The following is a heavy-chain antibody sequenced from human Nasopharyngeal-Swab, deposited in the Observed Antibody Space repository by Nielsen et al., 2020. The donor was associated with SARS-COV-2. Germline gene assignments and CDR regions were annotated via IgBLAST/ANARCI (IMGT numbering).Heavy chain of an antibody. V-gene: IGHV1-46*01. CDR2: INPTDGST. CDR3: ARVLPFRITGTSGMDV. J-gene: IGHJ6*02. CDR1: GYTFTSYY. Sequence: ASVKVSCKASGYTFTSYYLHWVRQAPAQGLEWMGIINPTDGSTSYAQKFEGRLTMTRVTSTSTVYMELNSLRSEDTAVYYCARVLPFRITGTSGMDVWGQGTTVTVSS. D-gene: IGHD1-7*01.